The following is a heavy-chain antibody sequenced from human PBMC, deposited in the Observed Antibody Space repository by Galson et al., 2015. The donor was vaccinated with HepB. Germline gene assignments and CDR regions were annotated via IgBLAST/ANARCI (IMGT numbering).Heavy chain of an antibody. Sequence: SVKVSCKASGGTFSSYAISWVRQAPGQGLEWMGGIIPIFGTANYAQKFQGRVTITADKSTSTAYMELSSLRSEDTAVYYCARGRSGSYYGAFDIWGQGTMVTVSS. D-gene: IGHD1-26*01. CDR2: IIPIFGTA. CDR1: GGTFSSYA. J-gene: IGHJ3*02. V-gene: IGHV1-69*06. CDR3: ARGRSGSYYGAFDI.